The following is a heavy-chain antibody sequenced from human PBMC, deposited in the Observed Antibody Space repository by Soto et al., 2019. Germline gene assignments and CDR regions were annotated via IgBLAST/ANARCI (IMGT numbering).Heavy chain of an antibody. CDR3: AKDHHGSVYAISGEDFDY. Sequence: GGSLRLSCAASGFTFSSYAMSWVRQAPGKGLEWVSAISGSGGSTYYADSVKGRFTISRDNSKNTLYLQMNSLRAEDTAVYYCAKDHHGSVYAISGEDFDYWGQGTLVTVSS. D-gene: IGHD2-8*01. CDR2: ISGSGGST. CDR1: GFTFSSYA. J-gene: IGHJ4*02. V-gene: IGHV3-23*01.